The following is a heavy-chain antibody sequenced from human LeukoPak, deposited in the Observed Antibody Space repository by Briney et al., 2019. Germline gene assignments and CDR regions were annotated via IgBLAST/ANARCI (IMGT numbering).Heavy chain of an antibody. Sequence: GGSLRLSCAASGFTFSSYAMSWVRQAPGKGLEWVSGISGSGGNTYYADSVKGRFTISRDNSKNTLYLQMNSLRAEDTAVYYCARGGSSWDFAFDIWGQGTMVTVSS. D-gene: IGHD6-13*01. CDR3: ARGGSSWDFAFDI. CDR1: GFTFSSYA. V-gene: IGHV3-23*01. J-gene: IGHJ3*02. CDR2: ISGSGGNT.